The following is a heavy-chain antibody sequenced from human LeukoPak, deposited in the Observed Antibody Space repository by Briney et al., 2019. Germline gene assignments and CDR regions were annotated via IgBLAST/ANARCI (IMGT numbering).Heavy chain of an antibody. CDR1: AYTFTGYY. Sequence: ASLKVSCKASAYTFTGYYMHWVRQAPGQGLEWMGWINPNSGGTNYAQKFQGRVTMIRDTSISTAYMELSRLRSDDTAVYYCARDLETWHGLRYFDYWGQGTLVTVSS. CDR3: ARDLETWHGLRYFDY. V-gene: IGHV1-2*02. CDR2: INPNSGGT. J-gene: IGHJ4*02. D-gene: IGHD1-1*01.